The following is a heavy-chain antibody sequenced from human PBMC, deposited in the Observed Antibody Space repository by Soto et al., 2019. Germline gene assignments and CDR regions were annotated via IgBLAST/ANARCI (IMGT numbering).Heavy chain of an antibody. CDR3: ARVGCSSTSCRDPFDS. D-gene: IGHD2-2*01. V-gene: IGHV4-4*07. Sequence: ASETLSLTCTASSGSIRSYFWHWIRQPAGKGLEWIGRLYTGGSTTYNPSLKSRVTMSVDTSKNQFSLKLTSVTAADTAVHFCARVGCSSTSCRDPFDSWGQGTLVTVSS. J-gene: IGHJ4*02. CDR2: LYTGGST. CDR1: SGSIRSYF.